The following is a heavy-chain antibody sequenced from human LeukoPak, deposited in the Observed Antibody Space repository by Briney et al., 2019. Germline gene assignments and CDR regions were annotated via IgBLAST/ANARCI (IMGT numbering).Heavy chain of an antibody. CDR2: ISWNSGSI. CDR3: AKDSILDH. V-gene: IGHV3-9*01. CDR1: GFTFDDYA. J-gene: IGHJ4*02. Sequence: PGGSLRLSCAASGFTFDDYAMHWVRQAPGKGLEWVSGISWNSGSIGYADSVKGRFTISRDNAKNSLYLQMNSLRPEDTALYYCAKDSILDHWGQGTLVTVSS.